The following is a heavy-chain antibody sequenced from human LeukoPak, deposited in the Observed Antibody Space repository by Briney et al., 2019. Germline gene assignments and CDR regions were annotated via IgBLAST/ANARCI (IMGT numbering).Heavy chain of an antibody. CDR2: INHSGST. CDR1: GGSFSGYY. Sequence: SETLSLTCAVYGGSFSGYYWSWIRQPPGKGLEWIGEINHSGSTNYNPSLKSRVTISVDTSKNQFSLKLSSVTAADTAVYYCASGKGDPSWYLGRSWFDPWGQGTLVTVSS. J-gene: IGHJ5*02. D-gene: IGHD6-13*01. CDR3: ASGKGDPSWYLGRSWFDP. V-gene: IGHV4-34*01.